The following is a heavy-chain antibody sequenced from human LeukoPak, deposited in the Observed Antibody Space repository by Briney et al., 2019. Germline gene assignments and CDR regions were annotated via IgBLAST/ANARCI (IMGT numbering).Heavy chain of an antibody. Sequence: SETLSLTCTVSGGSISSSSYYWSWIRQPPGKGLEWIGYIYYSGSTNYNPSLKSRVTISVDTSKNQFSLKLSSVTAADTAVYYCARGPRLRTYYDFWSGNWFDPWGQGTLVTVSS. V-gene: IGHV4-61*01. J-gene: IGHJ5*02. CDR3: ARGPRLRTYYDFWSGNWFDP. D-gene: IGHD3-3*01. CDR2: IYYSGST. CDR1: GGSISSSSYY.